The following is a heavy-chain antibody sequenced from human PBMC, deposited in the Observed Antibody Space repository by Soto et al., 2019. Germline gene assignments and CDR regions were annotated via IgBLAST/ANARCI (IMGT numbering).Heavy chain of an antibody. CDR2: ISWNSRSI. CDR1: GFTFDDCA. Sequence: ESGGGLVQPGRSLILSCAASGFTFDDCAMHWVRQAPGKGLEWVSGISWNSRSIGYADSVKGRFTISRDNAKKSLYLEMNSLRAEDTALYYCAKDREYSMTGGMDAWGQATTVTVSS. V-gene: IGHV3-9*01. D-gene: IGHD4-4*01. J-gene: IGHJ6*02. CDR3: AKDREYSMTGGMDA.